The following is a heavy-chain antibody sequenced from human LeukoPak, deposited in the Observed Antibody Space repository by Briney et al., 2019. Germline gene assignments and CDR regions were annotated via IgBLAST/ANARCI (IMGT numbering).Heavy chain of an antibody. Sequence: ASVKVSCKASGYTFTGYYMHWVRQAPGQGLEWMGWIDAKSGGTKYAQRFQGRVTMTRDTSINTGYMELSSLTSDDTAVYYCARWRGYSSGWSGPFDDWGQGTLVTVSS. V-gene: IGHV1-2*02. D-gene: IGHD6-13*01. CDR1: GYTFTGYY. CDR3: ARWRGYSSGWSGPFDD. CDR2: IDAKSGGT. J-gene: IGHJ4*02.